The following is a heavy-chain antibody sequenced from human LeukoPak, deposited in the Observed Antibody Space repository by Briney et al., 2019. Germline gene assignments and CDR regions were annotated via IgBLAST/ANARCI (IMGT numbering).Heavy chain of an antibody. V-gene: IGHV1-18*01. Sequence: ASVKVSCKASGYTFTSCGISWVRQAPGQGLEWMGWISAYNGNTNSAQKLQGRVTMTTDTSTSTAYMELRSLRSDDTAVYYCARAPDYYDSSGYYYNHAEYFQHWGQGTLVTVSS. CDR2: ISAYNGNT. CDR3: ARAPDYYDSSGYYYNHAEYFQH. CDR1: GYTFTSCG. J-gene: IGHJ1*01. D-gene: IGHD3-22*01.